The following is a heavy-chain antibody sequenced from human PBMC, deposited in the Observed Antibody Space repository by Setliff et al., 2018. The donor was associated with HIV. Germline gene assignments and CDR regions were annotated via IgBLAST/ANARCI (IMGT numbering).Heavy chain of an antibody. CDR3: ASSGSYGY. V-gene: IGHV3-74*01. CDR1: GVTFSIYS. J-gene: IGHJ4*02. Sequence: GGSLRLSCVVSGVTFSIYSMAWVRQAPGKGLVWVSRINSDGSSTTYADSVKGRFTISRDNAKNTLYLQMNSLRAEDTAVYYCASSGSYGYWGQGTLVTVSS. CDR2: INSDGSST. D-gene: IGHD1-26*01.